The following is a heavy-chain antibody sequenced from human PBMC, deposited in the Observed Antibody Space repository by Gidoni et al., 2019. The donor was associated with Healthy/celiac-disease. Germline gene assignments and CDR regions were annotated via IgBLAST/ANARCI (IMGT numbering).Heavy chain of an antibody. D-gene: IGHD3-10*01. J-gene: IGHJ6*02. CDR3: ARDTGYGSGSYYNDPSREGENYYYYGMDV. CDR2: IYSGGST. V-gene: IGHV3-53*01. CDR1: GFPVSSNY. Sequence: EVQLVESGGGLIQPGGSLRLSCAASGFPVSSNYISWVRQAPGQGPEWVSVIYSGGSTYYADSVKGRFTISRDNSKNTLYLQMNSLRAEDTAVYYCARDTGYGSGSYYNDPSREGENYYYYGMDVWGQGTTVTVSS.